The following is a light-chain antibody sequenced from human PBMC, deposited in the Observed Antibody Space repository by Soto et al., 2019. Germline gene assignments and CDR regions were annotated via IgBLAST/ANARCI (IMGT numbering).Light chain of an antibody. J-gene: IGKJ5*01. CDR1: QSVLYSCNNKNY. Sequence: DILMTQSPDSLAVSLGERATINCKSSQSVLYSCNNKNYLAWYQQKPGQPPKLLLYWASTREYGVPDRFSGSGSGTDFTLTFSSLQAEDVAAYDGQRYYSTRSITFGQGTRLEIK. CDR2: WAS. V-gene: IGKV4-1*01. CDR3: QRYYSTRSIT.